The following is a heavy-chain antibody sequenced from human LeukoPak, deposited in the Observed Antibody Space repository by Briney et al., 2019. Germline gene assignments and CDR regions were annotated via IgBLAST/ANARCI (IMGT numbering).Heavy chain of an antibody. J-gene: IGHJ6*03. CDR2: ITNSGGAV. Sequence: KPGGSLRLSCAASEFTFSDYYMSWVRQAPGKGLEWISYITNSGGAVYYAESVKGRFTISRDNTKNSLYLQMNNLRAEDTAVYYCARSGAARDSYYYYMDVWGKGATVTVSS. CDR3: ARSGAARDSYYYYMDV. D-gene: IGHD1-26*01. CDR1: EFTFSDYY. V-gene: IGHV3-11*01.